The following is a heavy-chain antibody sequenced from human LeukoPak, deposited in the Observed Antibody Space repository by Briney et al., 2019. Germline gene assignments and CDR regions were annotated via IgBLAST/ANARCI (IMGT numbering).Heavy chain of an antibody. CDR3: AKGDGRFRSWATRIDY. J-gene: IGHJ4*02. CDR2: ISGSGGST. Sequence: PGGSLRLSCAASGFTFSSYAMSWVRQAPVKGLEWVSAISGSGGSTYYADSVKGRFTISRDNSKNTLYLQMNSLRAEDMAVYYCAKGDGRFRSWATRIDYWGQGTLVTVSS. V-gene: IGHV3-23*01. D-gene: IGHD6-13*01. CDR1: GFTFSSYA.